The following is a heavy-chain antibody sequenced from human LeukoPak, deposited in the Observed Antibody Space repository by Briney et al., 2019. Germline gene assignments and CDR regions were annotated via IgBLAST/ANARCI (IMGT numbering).Heavy chain of an antibody. CDR2: INPDNGNT. D-gene: IGHD6-13*01. V-gene: IGHV1-3*01. J-gene: IGHJ3*02. Sequence: ASVKVSCKASGYSFTDYAMHWVRQAPGQRLEWMGWINPDNGNTKYSQKFQGRITITRDTSASTAYIYLSSLRSEDTAMYYCATYSSTWYWAFDIWGQGTMVTVSS. CDR3: ATYSSTWYWAFDI. CDR1: GYSFTDYA.